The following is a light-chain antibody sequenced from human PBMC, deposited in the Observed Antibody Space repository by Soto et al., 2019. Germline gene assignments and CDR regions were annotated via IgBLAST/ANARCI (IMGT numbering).Light chain of an antibody. CDR3: SSYAGSGTNVV. Sequence: QSALTQPASVSGSPGQSITISCTGTTSDVGSYNLVSWYQQHPGKVPQLMIYEGTKRPSGVSNRFSGSQSGNTASLTISGLQAEDEADYYCSSYAGSGTNVVFGGGTKLTVL. V-gene: IGLV2-23*01. CDR1: TSDVGSYNL. CDR2: EGT. J-gene: IGLJ2*01.